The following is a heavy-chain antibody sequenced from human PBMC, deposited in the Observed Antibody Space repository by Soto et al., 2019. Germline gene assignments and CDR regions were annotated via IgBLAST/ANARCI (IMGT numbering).Heavy chain of an antibody. CDR3: AKGDCSGGSCYFSAFDI. D-gene: IGHD2-15*01. Sequence: PGGSLRLSCAASGLTFSSYGMHWVRQAPGKGLEWVAVISYDGTNNYYTESVKGRFTISRDNSKNTLFLQMNSLRAEDTAVYFCAKGDCSGGSCYFSAFDIWGQGTMVTVSS. CDR2: ISYDGTNN. V-gene: IGHV3-30*18. CDR1: GLTFSSYG. J-gene: IGHJ3*02.